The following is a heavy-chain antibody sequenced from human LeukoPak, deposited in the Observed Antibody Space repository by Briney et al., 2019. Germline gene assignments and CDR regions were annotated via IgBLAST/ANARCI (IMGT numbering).Heavy chain of an antibody. CDR1: GGSISSYY. V-gene: IGHV4-59*01. D-gene: IGHD6-6*01. CDR3: AKEYSSSSGFDP. Sequence: SETLSPTCTVSGGSISSYYWSWIRQPPGKGLEWIGYIYYSGSTNYNPSLKSRVTISVDTSKNQFSLKLSSVTAADTAVYYCAKEYSSSSGFDPWGQGTLVTVSS. J-gene: IGHJ5*02. CDR2: IYYSGST.